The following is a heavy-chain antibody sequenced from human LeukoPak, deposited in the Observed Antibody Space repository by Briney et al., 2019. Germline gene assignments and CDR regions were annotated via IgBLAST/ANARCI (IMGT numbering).Heavy chain of an antibody. CDR2: INPSGGST. D-gene: IGHD6-19*01. Sequence: ASVKVSCKASGYTFTSYYMHWVRQAPGQGLEWMGIINPSGGSTSYAQKFQDRVTMTRDTSTSTVYMELSSLRSEDTAVYYCARDGGPSVAENWFDPWGQGTLVTVSS. CDR1: GYTFTSYY. CDR3: ARDGGPSVAENWFDP. J-gene: IGHJ5*02. V-gene: IGHV1-46*01.